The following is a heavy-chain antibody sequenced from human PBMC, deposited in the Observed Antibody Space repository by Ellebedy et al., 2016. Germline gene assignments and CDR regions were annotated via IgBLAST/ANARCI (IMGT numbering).Heavy chain of an antibody. CDR2: VTGRGGST. J-gene: IGHJ4*02. Sequence: GGSLRLSCAASGLIVDYMSWVRQAPGKGLDWVSSVTGRGGSTYYADSVKGRFTISRDNSKNRLYLQMNSLRAEDTAVYYCAKDFYDYGDYSLFDHWGQGTLVTVSS. V-gene: IGHV3-23*01. D-gene: IGHD4-17*01. CDR3: AKDFYDYGDYSLFDH. CDR1: GLIVDY.